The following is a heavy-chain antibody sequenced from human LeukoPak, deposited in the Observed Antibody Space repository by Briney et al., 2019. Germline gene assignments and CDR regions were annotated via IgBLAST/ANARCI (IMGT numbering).Heavy chain of an antibody. J-gene: IGHJ4*02. CDR1: GFTFSSYA. Sequence: GGSLRLSCAASGFTFSSYAMSWVRQAPGKGLEWVSAISGSGGSTYYADSVKGRFTISRDNSKNSLYLQMNSLRAEDTAVHYCARAGGGYYDYFDYWGQGTLVTVSS. CDR2: ISGSGGST. D-gene: IGHD3-10*01. CDR3: ARAGGGYYDYFDY. V-gene: IGHV3-23*01.